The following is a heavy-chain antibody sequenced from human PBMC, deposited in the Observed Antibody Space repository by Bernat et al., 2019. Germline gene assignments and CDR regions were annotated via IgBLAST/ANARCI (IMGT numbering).Heavy chain of an antibody. CDR2: IYYSGST. Sequence: QLQLQESGPGLVKPSETLSLTCTVSGGSISSSSYYWGWIRQPPGKGLEWIGSIYYSGSTYYNPSLKSRVTISVDTSKNQFSLKLSSVTAADTAVYYCATSHHPPCVGNNCYAAFDIWGQGTMVTVAS. J-gene: IGHJ3*02. CDR3: ATSHHPPCVGNNCYAAFDI. D-gene: IGHD2-2*01. CDR1: GGSISSSSYY. V-gene: IGHV4-39*01.